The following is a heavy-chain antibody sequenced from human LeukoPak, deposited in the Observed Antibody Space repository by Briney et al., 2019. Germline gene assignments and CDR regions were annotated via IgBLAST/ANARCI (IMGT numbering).Heavy chain of an antibody. CDR1: GFTFDDYA. J-gene: IGHJ4*02. V-gene: IGHV3-43*01. Sequence: GSLRLSCAASGFTFDDYAMHWVRQAPGKGLEWVALISWEGHTTYYADSVRGRFTISRDNSKNSLYLQMNSLRTEDTAFYYCTRDTDYGSATNYFDSWGQGTLVSVSS. CDR3: TRDTDYGSATNYFDS. CDR2: ISWEGHTT. D-gene: IGHD3-10*01.